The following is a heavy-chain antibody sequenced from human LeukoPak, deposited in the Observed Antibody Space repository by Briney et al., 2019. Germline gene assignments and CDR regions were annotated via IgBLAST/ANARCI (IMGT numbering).Heavy chain of an antibody. CDR2: ITGSGGNA. D-gene: IGHD3-9*01. V-gene: IGHV3-23*01. CDR1: RFTISNYA. CDR3: AKWGDYDVLTGYYVSDY. J-gene: IGHJ4*02. Sequence: GGSLRLSCAASRFTISNYAISWVRQAPGKGLEWVSAITGSGGNAYYADSVKGRFTISRDNSKNTLYLQMNSLRAEDTAVYYCAKWGDYDVLTGYYVSDYWGQGTLVTVSS.